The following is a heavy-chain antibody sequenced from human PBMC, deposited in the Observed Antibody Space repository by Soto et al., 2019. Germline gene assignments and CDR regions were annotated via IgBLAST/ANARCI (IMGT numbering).Heavy chain of an antibody. V-gene: IGHV2-5*02. J-gene: IGHJ3*02. CDR2: IDWDDDK. D-gene: IGHD6-25*01. CDR1: GFSLSTSGVG. Sequence: QITLKESGPTLVKPTQTLTLTCTFSGFSLSTSGVGVGWIRQPPGKALEWLALIDWDDDKRYSPSLKSRLTISNDTSKLQVVLTLTNMDTVDTATYYSAHRFKAPWAANDACDIWGRGTMVTVAS. CDR3: AHRFKAPWAANDACDI.